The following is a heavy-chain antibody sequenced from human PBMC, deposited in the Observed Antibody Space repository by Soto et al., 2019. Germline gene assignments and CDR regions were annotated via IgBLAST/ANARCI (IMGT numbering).Heavy chain of an antibody. D-gene: IGHD3-22*01. Sequence: SLRLSCAASGFTFDDYAMHWVRQAPGKGLEWVSGISWNSGSIGYADSVKGRFTISRDNAKNSLYLQMNSLRAEDTALYYCASGYYDSSGYYESNWYFDLWGRGTLVTV. CDR3: ASGYYDSSGYYESNWYFDL. CDR1: GFTFDDYA. V-gene: IGHV3-9*01. CDR2: ISWNSGSI. J-gene: IGHJ2*01.